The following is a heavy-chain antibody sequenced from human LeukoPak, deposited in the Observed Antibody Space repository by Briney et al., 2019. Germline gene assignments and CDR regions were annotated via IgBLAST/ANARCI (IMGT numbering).Heavy chain of an antibody. D-gene: IGHD3-22*01. CDR1: GFTFSDCY. Sequence: GGSLRLSCAASGFTFSDCYMSWIRQAPGKGLEWVSYISSSGSTIYYADSVKGRFTISRDNAKNSLYLQMNSLRAEDTAVYYCARDNYDSSSYWRYNWFDPWGQGTLVTVSS. V-gene: IGHV3-11*01. CDR2: ISSSGSTI. J-gene: IGHJ5*02. CDR3: ARDNYDSSSYWRYNWFDP.